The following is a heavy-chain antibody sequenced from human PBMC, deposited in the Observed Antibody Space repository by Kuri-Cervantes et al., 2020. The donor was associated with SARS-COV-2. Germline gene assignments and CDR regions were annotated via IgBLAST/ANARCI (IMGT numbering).Heavy chain of an antibody. D-gene: IGHD6-6*01. J-gene: IGHJ4*02. CDR1: GFTFSDYY. V-gene: IGHV3-11*01. CDR3: ARGLSIAARRIPFDY. Sequence: GGSLRLSCAASGFTFSDYYMSWIRQAPGKGLEWVSYISSSGSTIYYADSVKGRFTISRDNAKNSLYLQMNSLRAEDTAVYYCARGLSIAARRIPFDYWGQGTLVTVSS. CDR2: ISSSGSTI.